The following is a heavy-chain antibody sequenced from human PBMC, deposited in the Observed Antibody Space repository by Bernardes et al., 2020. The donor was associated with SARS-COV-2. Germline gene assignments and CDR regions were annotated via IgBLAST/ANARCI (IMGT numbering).Heavy chain of an antibody. CDR3: AKFLAGSSPHRTGATTYFDS. CDR2: ISGSVGTT. J-gene: IGHJ4*02. CDR1: GFTFSSYA. Sequence: GGSLRLSCAASGFTFSSYAMSWVRQAPGKGLEWVSAISGSVGTTFYADSVKGRFTISRDNSKNMMYLQMNSLRAEDTAVYYCAKFLAGSSPHRTGATTYFDSWGQGTLVTVAS. D-gene: IGHD1-26*01. V-gene: IGHV3-23*01.